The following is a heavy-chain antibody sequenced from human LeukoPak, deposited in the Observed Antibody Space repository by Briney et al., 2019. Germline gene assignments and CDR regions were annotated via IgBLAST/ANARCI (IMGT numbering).Heavy chain of an antibody. CDR3: ARELLWFGGPLFDY. CDR1: GGSISSYY. V-gene: IGHV4-4*07. D-gene: IGHD3-10*01. CDR2: IYTSGST. J-gene: IGHJ4*02. Sequence: SETLSLTCTVSGGSISSYYWSWIRQPAGKGLEWIGRIYTSGSTNYNPSLKSRVTMSVDTSKNQFSLKLSSVTAADTAVYYCARELLWFGGPLFDYWGQGTLVTVSS.